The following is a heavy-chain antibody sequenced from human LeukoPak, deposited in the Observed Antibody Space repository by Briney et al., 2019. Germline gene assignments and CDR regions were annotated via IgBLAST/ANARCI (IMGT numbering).Heavy chain of an antibody. Sequence: GGSLRLSCAASGSTFTRHWMHWVRQTPGRGLVWVSRIDNDGRSSTYADSVKGRFTISRDSAKNTVYLQMTGLRDEDTAVYYCARGGVGSSGYVDYYYYNMDVWGKGTAVTVSS. CDR2: IDNDGRSS. CDR3: ARGGVGSSGYVDYYYYNMDV. CDR1: GSTFTRHW. J-gene: IGHJ6*03. D-gene: IGHD5-18*01. V-gene: IGHV3-74*01.